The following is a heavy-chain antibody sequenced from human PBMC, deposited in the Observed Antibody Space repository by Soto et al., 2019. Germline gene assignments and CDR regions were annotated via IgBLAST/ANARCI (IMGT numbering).Heavy chain of an antibody. CDR3: ARSDGDYLLSY. V-gene: IGHV4-31*03. D-gene: IGHD4-17*01. Sequence: SETLSLTCTVSGGSISSGGYYWSWIRQHPGKGLEWIGYIYYSGSTYYNPSLKSRVTISVDTSKNQFSLKLSSVAAADTAVYYCARSDGDYLLSYWGQGTLVTVSS. CDR1: GGSISSGGYY. J-gene: IGHJ4*02. CDR2: IYYSGST.